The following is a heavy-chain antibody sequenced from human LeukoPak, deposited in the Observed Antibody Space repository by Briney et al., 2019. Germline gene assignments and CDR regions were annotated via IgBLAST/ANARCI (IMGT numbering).Heavy chain of an antibody. CDR2: ISWDGGST. CDR1: GFTFDDYT. V-gene: IGHV3-43*01. CDR3: AKSSSSRDYYYYYMDV. J-gene: IGHJ6*03. D-gene: IGHD6-6*01. Sequence: GGSLRLSCAASGFTFDDYTMHWVRQAPGKGLEWVSLISWDGGSTYYADSVKSRFTISRDNSKNSLYLQMNSLRTEDTALYYCAKSSSSRDYYYYYMDVWGKGTTVTVSS.